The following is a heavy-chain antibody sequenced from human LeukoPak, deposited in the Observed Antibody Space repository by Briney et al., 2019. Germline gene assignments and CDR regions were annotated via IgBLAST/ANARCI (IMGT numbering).Heavy chain of an antibody. V-gene: IGHV1-69*13. CDR1: GGTFSSYA. D-gene: IGHD2-2*01. CDR2: IIPIFGTA. Sequence: SVKVSCKASGGTFSSYAISWVRQAPGQGLEWMGGIIPIFGTANYAQKFQGRVTITADESTSTAYMKLSSLRSEDTAVYYCARDGCSSTSCYSYYYYYMDVWGKGTTVTVSS. J-gene: IGHJ6*03. CDR3: ARDGCSSTSCYSYYYYYMDV.